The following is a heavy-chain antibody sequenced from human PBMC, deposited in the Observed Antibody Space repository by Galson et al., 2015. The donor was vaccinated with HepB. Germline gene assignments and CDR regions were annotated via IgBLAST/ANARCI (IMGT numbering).Heavy chain of an antibody. CDR3: ARGYCSSTSCYKAPYNWFDP. Sequence: ETLSLTCTVSGGSISSSSYYWGWIRQPPGKGLEWIGSIYYSGSTYYNPSLKSRVTISVDTSKNQFSLKLSSVTAADTAVYYCARGYCSSTSCYKAPYNWFDPWGQGTLVTVSS. CDR1: GGSISSSSYY. V-gene: IGHV4-39*01. J-gene: IGHJ5*02. CDR2: IYYSGST. D-gene: IGHD2-2*02.